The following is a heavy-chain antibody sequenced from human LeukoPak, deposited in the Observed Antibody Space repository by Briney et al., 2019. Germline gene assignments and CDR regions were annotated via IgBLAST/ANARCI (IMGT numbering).Heavy chain of an antibody. CDR2: ISGSDAGT. J-gene: IGHJ4*02. V-gene: IGHV3-23*01. D-gene: IGHD2-8*02. CDR1: GFTFNKYA. CDR3: AKAPLGRCTGAICYSFDY. Sequence: GGSLRLSRAASGFTFNKYAMSWVRQAPGKGLEWVSAISGSDAGTYYADSVKGRFTISRDNSKNTLYLQMNSLRAEDAAVYYCAKAPLGRCTGAICYSFDYWGQGTLVTVSS.